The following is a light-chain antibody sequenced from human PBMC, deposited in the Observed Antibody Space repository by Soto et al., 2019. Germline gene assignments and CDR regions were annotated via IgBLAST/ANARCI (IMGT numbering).Light chain of an antibody. CDR3: QQYNSFSWT. CDR1: QSVSGNF. J-gene: IGKJ1*01. V-gene: IGKV3-20*01. Sequence: EIVLTQSPGTLSLSPGERATLSCWASQSVSGNFLAWYQVKPGQAPRLVVYGASTRASGFPDRFSGSGSGTEFTLTISSLQPDDFATYYCQQYNSFSWTFGQGTKVDIK. CDR2: GAS.